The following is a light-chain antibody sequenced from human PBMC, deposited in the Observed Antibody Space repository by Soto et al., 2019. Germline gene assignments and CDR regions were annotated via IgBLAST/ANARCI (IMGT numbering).Light chain of an antibody. CDR2: EVS. CDR3: NSYAGSYNWV. J-gene: IGLJ3*02. V-gene: IGLV2-8*01. CDR1: SSDVGGYNY. Sequence: QSALTQPPSASGSPGQSVTISCTGTSSDVGGYNYVSWCQQHPGKAPKLLIYEVSKRPSGVPDRFSGSKSGNTASLTVSGLQAADEADYYCNSYAGSYNWVFGGGTKLTVL.